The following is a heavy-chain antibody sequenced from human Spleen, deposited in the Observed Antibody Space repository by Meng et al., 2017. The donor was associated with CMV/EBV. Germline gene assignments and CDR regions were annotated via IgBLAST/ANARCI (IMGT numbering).Heavy chain of an antibody. J-gene: IGHJ6*02. CDR2: ISWNSRSI. CDR1: GFTFDDYA. Sequence: SLKISCAASGFTFDDYAMHWVRQAPGKGLEWVSGISWNSRSIDYADSVKGRFTISRDNAKNSLYLQMNSLRAEDTALYYCAKDIRGSYYDDYYTMDVWGQGTTVTVSS. D-gene: IGHD1-26*01. V-gene: IGHV3-9*01. CDR3: AKDIRGSYYDDYYTMDV.